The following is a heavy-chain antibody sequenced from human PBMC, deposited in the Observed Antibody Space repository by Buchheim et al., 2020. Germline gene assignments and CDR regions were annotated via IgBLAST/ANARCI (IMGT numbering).Heavy chain of an antibody. J-gene: IGHJ6*02. V-gene: IGHV4-39*07. CDR1: GVSISSGRDY. CDR3: ARGERRGGYSYRYYYGMDA. D-gene: IGHD5-18*01. Sequence: QLQLHESGPGLVKPSETLSLTCTVSGVSISSGRDYWGWIRQPPGKGLEWLGEINHRGSTNYNPSLKSRVTISVDTSKNQFSLRLSSVTAADTAVYYCARGERRGGYSYRYYYGMDAWGQGTT. CDR2: INHRGST.